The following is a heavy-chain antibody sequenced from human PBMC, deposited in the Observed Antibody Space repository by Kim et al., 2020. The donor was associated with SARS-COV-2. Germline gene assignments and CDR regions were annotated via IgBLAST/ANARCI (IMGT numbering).Heavy chain of an antibody. D-gene: IGHD6-13*01. J-gene: IGHJ3*02. CDR1: GFTFSSYA. V-gene: IGHV3-23*01. Sequence: GGSLRLSCAASGFTFSSYAMSWVRQAPGKGLEWVSAISCSGGSTYYADSVKGRFTISRDNSKNTLYLQMNSLRAEDTAVYYCAKAHGPPGNPGIAAARDAFDIWGQGTMVTVSS. CDR3: AKAHGPPGNPGIAAARDAFDI. CDR2: ISCSGGST.